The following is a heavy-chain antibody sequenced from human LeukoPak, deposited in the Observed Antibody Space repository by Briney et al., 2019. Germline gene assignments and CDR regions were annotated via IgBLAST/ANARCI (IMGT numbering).Heavy chain of an antibody. J-gene: IGHJ3*02. Sequence: SETLSLTCTVSNGPITSTKWWSWVRQPPGKGLEWIGEISYTGSTNYNPSFNSRVTMSVDKSKNQFSLNLKSVTAADTALYYCASSSLVVVVTYGFDIWGRGTAVTVSS. CDR3: ASSSLVVVVTYGFDI. CDR1: NGPITSTKW. V-gene: IGHV4-4*02. D-gene: IGHD2-21*01. CDR2: ISYTGST.